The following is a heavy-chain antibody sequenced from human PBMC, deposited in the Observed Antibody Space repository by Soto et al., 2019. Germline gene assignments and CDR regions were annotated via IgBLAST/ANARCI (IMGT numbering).Heavy chain of an antibody. CDR1: GYTFTGYY. D-gene: IGHD3-9*01. CDR3: ARRYYDILTGYYYFDY. CDR2: INPNSGGT. V-gene: IGHV1-2*02. J-gene: IGHJ4*02. Sequence: ASVKVSCKASGYTFTGYYMHWVRQAPGQGLEWMGWINPNSGGTNYAQKFQGRVTMTRDTSISTAYMELSRLRSDDTAVYYCARRYYDILTGYYYFDYWGQGTLVTVSS.